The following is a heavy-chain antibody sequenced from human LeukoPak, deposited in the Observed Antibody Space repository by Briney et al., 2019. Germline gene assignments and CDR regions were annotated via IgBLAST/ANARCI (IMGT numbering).Heavy chain of an antibody. CDR1: GGSISNFY. J-gene: IGHJ3*02. CDR2: IYYSGST. V-gene: IGHV4-4*08. CDR3: ARDTREPRGAFDI. Sequence: SETLSLTCTVSGGSISNFYWSWIRQPPGKGLEWIGYIYYSGSTNYNPSLKSRVTISVDTSKNEFSLKLSSVTAADTAVYYCARDTREPRGAFDIWGQGTMVTVSS. D-gene: IGHD1-26*01.